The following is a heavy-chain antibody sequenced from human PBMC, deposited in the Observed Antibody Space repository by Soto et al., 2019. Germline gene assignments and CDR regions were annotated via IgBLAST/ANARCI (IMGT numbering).Heavy chain of an antibody. CDR2: MNPNSGNT. CDR3: AGLVVAATLNHYYYGMDV. Sequence: ASVKVSCKASGYTFTSYDINWVRQATGQGLEWMGWMNPNSGNTGYAQKFQGRVTMTRNTSISTAYMELSSLRSEDTAVYYCAGLVVAATLNHYYYGMDVWSQGTTVTVSS. J-gene: IGHJ6*02. D-gene: IGHD2-15*01. CDR1: GYTFTSYD. V-gene: IGHV1-8*01.